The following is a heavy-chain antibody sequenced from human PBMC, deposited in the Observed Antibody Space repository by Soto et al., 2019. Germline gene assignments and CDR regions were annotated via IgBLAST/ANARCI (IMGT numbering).Heavy chain of an antibody. Sequence: SETLSLTCTVSGGSISPYYWSWIRQPPEKGLEWIGNIYYIGDSNYNPSLKSRVTISLDTSKNQFSLKLSSVTAADTAVYYCARLYGDYVTAYYYYGMDVWGQGTTVTVSS. CDR3: ARLYGDYVTAYYYYGMDV. D-gene: IGHD4-17*01. CDR1: GGSISPYY. CDR2: IYYIGDS. J-gene: IGHJ6*02. V-gene: IGHV4-59*08.